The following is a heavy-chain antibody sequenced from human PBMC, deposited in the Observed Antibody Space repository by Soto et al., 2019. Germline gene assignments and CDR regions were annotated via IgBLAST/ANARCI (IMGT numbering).Heavy chain of an antibody. D-gene: IGHD2-2*01. V-gene: IGHV3-23*01. CDR2: ISGSGGST. Sequence: GGALRLSCAASGFTLSTYAMNWVRPAPEKVLECVSAISGSGGSTYYADSVKGRFTISRDNSKNTLYLQMNSLRTEDTAIYYCAKDIMVIPAASDAFDIWGQGTLVTVSS. CDR3: AKDIMVIPAASDAFDI. J-gene: IGHJ3*02. CDR1: GFTLSTYA.